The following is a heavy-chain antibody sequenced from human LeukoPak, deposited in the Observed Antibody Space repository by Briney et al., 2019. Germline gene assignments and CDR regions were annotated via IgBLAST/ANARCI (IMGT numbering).Heavy chain of an antibody. CDR2: ISASSGTT. D-gene: IGHD6-19*01. CDR1: GFTFNSYA. CDR3: AKEGGSGWSFFDY. Sequence: PGGSLRLSCAASGFTFNSYAMSWVRQAPGKGLEWVSGISASSGTTYYADSVKGRFTISRDNPRNTLFLQLNSLRADDTAVYYCAKEGGSGWSFFDYWGQGTLVTVSS. V-gene: IGHV3-23*01. J-gene: IGHJ4*02.